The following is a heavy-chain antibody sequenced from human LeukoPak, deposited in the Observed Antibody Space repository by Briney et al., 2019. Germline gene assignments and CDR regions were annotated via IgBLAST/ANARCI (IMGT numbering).Heavy chain of an antibody. CDR2: ISAYNGNT. J-gene: IGHJ4*02. CDR1: GYTFTSYG. D-gene: IGHD3-22*01. V-gene: IGHV1-18*01. CDR3: ARTDYYDSTGYLDY. Sequence: ASVKVSCKASGYTFTSYGFIWVRQAPGQGLEWMGWISAYNGNTNYAQKLQGRVTMTTDTSTSTAYMELRSLRSDDTAVYFCARTDYYDSTGYLDYWGQGTLVTVSS.